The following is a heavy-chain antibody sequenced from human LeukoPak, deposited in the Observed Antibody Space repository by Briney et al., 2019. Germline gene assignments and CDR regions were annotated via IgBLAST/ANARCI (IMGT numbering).Heavy chain of an antibody. Sequence: PSETLSLTCAVYGGSFSGYYWSWIRQPPGKGLEWIGRIYTSGSTNYNPSLKSRVTMSVDTSKNQFSLKLSSVTAADTAVYYCARATLTGDFDYWGQGTLVTVSS. D-gene: IGHD3-9*01. CDR1: GGSFSGYY. CDR2: IYTSGST. CDR3: ARATLTGDFDY. J-gene: IGHJ4*02. V-gene: IGHV4-59*10.